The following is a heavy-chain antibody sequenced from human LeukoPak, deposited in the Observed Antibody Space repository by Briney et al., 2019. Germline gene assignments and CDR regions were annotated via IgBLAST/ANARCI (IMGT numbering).Heavy chain of an antibody. CDR2: IYYSGRT. J-gene: IGHJ4*02. D-gene: IGHD3-9*01. CDR1: GGSISSSSYS. CDR3: ARTYYDILTGYPIYPSFDY. Sequence: SETLSLTCTVSGGSISSSSYSWGWIRQPPGKGLEWIGSIYYSGRTYYNPSLKSRVTISVDMSKNQFSLKLSSVTAADTAVYYCARTYYDILTGYPIYPSFDYWGQGTLVTVSS. V-gene: IGHV4-39*01.